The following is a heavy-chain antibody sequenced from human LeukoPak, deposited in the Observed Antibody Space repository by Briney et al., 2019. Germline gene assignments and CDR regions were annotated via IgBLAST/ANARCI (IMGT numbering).Heavy chain of an antibody. CDR2: IKQDGSEK. Sequence: GGSLRLSCAASGFTFSSYWMSWVRQAPGKGLEWVANIKQDGSEKYYVDSVKGRFTISSDNAKNSLYLQMNSLRAEDTAVYYCARVGAAAGTLYYYYGMDVWGKGTTVTVSS. CDR1: GFTFSSYW. CDR3: ARVGAAAGTLYYYYGMDV. D-gene: IGHD6-13*01. J-gene: IGHJ6*04. V-gene: IGHV3-7*03.